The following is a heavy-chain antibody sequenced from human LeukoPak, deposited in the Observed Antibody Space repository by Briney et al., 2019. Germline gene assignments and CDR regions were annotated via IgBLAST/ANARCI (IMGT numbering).Heavy chain of an antibody. CDR3: ARSVHTAMKNCFDS. J-gene: IGHJ5*01. CDR1: GGTFSSFA. Sequence: SVKVSCKASGGTFSSFAINWVRQAPGQGLEWTGGIIPIFDSANYAQNFQGRDTITADESTNTAYMELSSLRSEDTAVYYCARSVHTAMKNCFDSWGQGTLVTVSS. V-gene: IGHV1-69*01. D-gene: IGHD5-18*01. CDR2: IIPIFDSA.